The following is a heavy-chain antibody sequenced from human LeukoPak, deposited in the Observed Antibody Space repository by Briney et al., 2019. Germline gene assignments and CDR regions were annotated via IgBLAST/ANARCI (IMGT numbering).Heavy chain of an antibody. CDR3: ARDKEYYMDV. J-gene: IGHJ6*03. CDR1: GGSISSYY. Sequence: SETLSLTCTVSGGSISSYYWSWIRQPPGKGLEWIGYIYYSGSTNYNPSLKSRVTISVDTSKNQFSLKLSSVTAADTAVYCCARDKEYYMDVWGKGTTVTVSS. CDR2: IYYSGST. V-gene: IGHV4-59*01.